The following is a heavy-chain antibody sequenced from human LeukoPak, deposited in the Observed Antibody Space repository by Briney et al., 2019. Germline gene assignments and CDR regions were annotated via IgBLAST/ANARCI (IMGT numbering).Heavy chain of an antibody. CDR1: SGSISTSNYY. Sequence: PSETLSLTCTVSSGSISTSNYYWGWVRQPPGKALEWIGNIFYSGSTYYSPSLKSRVTISLDTSKNQFSLKLSSVTAADTAVYYCARTYYDILTGYYSWFDPWGQGTLVTVSS. D-gene: IGHD3-9*01. V-gene: IGHV4-39*07. J-gene: IGHJ5*02. CDR3: ARTYYDILTGYYSWFDP. CDR2: IFYSGST.